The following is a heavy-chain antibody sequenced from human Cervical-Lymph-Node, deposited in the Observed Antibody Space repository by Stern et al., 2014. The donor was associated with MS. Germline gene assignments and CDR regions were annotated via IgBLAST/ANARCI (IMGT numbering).Heavy chain of an antibody. CDR3: AKITGSFGSSFPEFYYYYGMDV. D-gene: IGHD6-13*01. CDR1: GFTFSSYG. CDR2: ISYDGSNK. Sequence: MQLVESGGGVVQPGRSLRLSCAASGFTFSSYGMHWVRQAPGKGLEWVAVISYDGSNKYYADSVKGRFTISRDNSKNTLYLQMNSLRAEDTAVYYCAKITGSFGSSFPEFYYYYGMDVWGQGTTVTVSS. J-gene: IGHJ6*02. V-gene: IGHV3-30*18.